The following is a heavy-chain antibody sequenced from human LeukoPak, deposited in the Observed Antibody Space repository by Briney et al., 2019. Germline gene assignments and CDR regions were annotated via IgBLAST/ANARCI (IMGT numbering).Heavy chain of an antibody. V-gene: IGHV4-30-2*01. CDR3: ARGHDILTGYPPHFDY. CDR1: GGSISSGGYS. D-gene: IGHD3-9*01. J-gene: IGHJ4*02. Sequence: SGTLSLTCAVSGGSISSGGYSWSWIRQPPGKGLEWIGYIYHSGSTYYNPSLKSRVTISVDRSKNQFSLKLSSVTAADTAVYYCARGHDILTGYPPHFDYWGQGTLVTVSS. CDR2: IYHSGST.